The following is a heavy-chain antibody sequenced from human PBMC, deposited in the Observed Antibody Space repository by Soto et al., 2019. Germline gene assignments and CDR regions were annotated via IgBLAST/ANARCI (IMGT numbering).Heavy chain of an antibody. CDR3: ATWQGSLNFHY. Sequence: QAQLVESGGGVVQPGRSRRLSCEASGYTVSLYGMHWVRQAPGKGLEWVAAIWDDGRRKDYADSVKDRLFISRDNSKNTLYLQLDSLRPEDTAVYYCATWQGSLNFHYWGQGTLVTVSP. CDR1: GYTVSLYG. V-gene: IGHV3-33*01. J-gene: IGHJ4*02. CDR2: IWDDGRRK.